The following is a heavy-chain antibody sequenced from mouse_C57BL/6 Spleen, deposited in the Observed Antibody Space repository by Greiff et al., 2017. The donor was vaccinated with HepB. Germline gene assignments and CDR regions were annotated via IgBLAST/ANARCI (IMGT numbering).Heavy chain of an antibody. J-gene: IGHJ3*01. CDR2: IDPSDSET. CDR3: ARGFDYDEGFAY. Sequence: QVQLQQPGAELVRPGSSVKLSCQASGYTFTSYWMHWVKQRPIQGLEWIGNIDPSDSETHYNQKFKNKATLTVDKSSITAYMPLSSLTSEESAVYYCARGFDYDEGFAYWGQGTLVTVSA. CDR1: GYTFTSYW. D-gene: IGHD2-4*01. V-gene: IGHV1-52*01.